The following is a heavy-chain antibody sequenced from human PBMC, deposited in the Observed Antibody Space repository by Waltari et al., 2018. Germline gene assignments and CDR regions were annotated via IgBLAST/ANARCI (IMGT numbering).Heavy chain of an antibody. D-gene: IGHD6-6*01. CDR2: IKQDGSEK. V-gene: IGHV3-7*01. J-gene: IGHJ4*02. CDR3: AREGGTYSSSFFDY. CDR1: GFIFSSYW. Sequence: EVQLVESGGGLVQPGGSLRLSCAASGFIFSSYWMSWVRQAPGKGLEWVANIKQDGSEKYYADSVKGRFTISRDNAKNSLYLQMNSLRAEDTAVYYCAREGGTYSSSFFDYWGQGTLVTVSS.